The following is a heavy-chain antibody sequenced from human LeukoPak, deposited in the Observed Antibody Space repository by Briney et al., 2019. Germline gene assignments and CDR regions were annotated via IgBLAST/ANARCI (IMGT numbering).Heavy chain of an antibody. Sequence: GGSLRLSCAASGFTFSSYAMSWVRQAPGKGLEWVSAISGSGGSTYYADSVKGGFTISRDNSKNTLYLQMNSLRAEDTAVYYCAKAWYNWNDAAFDYWGQGTLVTVSS. CDR3: AKAWYNWNDAAFDY. CDR1: GFTFSSYA. CDR2: ISGSGGST. V-gene: IGHV3-23*01. D-gene: IGHD1-1*01. J-gene: IGHJ4*02.